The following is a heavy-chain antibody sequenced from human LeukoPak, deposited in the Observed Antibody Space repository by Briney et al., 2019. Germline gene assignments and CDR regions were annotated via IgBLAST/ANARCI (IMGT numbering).Heavy chain of an antibody. V-gene: IGHV4-59*04. J-gene: IGHJ4*02. CDR2: TYHTGRS. D-gene: IGHD3-9*01. CDR1: GGSISSYY. CDR3: VRQDHDILTALQDS. Sequence: SETLSLTCTVSGGSISSYYWSWIRQPPGKGLEWIASTYHTGRSYYSPSLKTRVSLSMDNANNQFSLKLTSVTAADTALYYCVRQDHDILTALQDSWGQGILVTVSS.